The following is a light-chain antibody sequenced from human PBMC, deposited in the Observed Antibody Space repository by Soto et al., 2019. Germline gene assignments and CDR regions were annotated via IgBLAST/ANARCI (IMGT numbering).Light chain of an antibody. Sequence: DIVMTQTPLSLSVTPGQPASISFKASQSLLHSDGKTYLYWYLQKPGQPPQLLIYEVSNRFSGVPDRFSGSGSGTEFTLTISGLQPDDFATYYCQQYLTYPSFDQGTKVDIK. V-gene: IGKV2D-29*01. CDR2: EVS. CDR3: QQYLTYPS. J-gene: IGKJ1*01. CDR1: QSLLHSDGKTY.